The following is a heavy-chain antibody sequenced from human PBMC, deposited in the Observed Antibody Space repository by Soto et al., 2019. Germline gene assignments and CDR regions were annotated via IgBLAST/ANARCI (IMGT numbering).Heavy chain of an antibody. Sequence: EVQLVESGGGLIQPGGSLRFSCAASGFTVSSNYMSWVRQAPGKGLEWVSVIYGGGSTYYADSVKGRFTISRDNSKNTLYLQMNSLRAEDTAVYYCARDRVESGYPEYFQHWGQGTLVTVSS. CDR3: ARDRVESGYPEYFQH. CDR1: GFTVSSNY. J-gene: IGHJ1*01. V-gene: IGHV3-53*01. D-gene: IGHD3-22*01. CDR2: IYGGGST.